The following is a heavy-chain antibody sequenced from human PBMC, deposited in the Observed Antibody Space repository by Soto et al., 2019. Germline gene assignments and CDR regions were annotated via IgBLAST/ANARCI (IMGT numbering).Heavy chain of an antibody. V-gene: IGHV3-23*05. CDR3: ARGGIGMVRTFDH. Sequence: PGGSLRLSCAASGFFFTSYAMNWVRQAPGKGLEWVSIIFSSGESFYADSVKGRFTISRDSSDNTVYLQMNSLKAEDTAVYYCARGGIGMVRTFDHWGQGTLVTVSS. CDR2: IFSSGES. CDR1: GFFFTSYA. J-gene: IGHJ4*02. D-gene: IGHD3-10*01.